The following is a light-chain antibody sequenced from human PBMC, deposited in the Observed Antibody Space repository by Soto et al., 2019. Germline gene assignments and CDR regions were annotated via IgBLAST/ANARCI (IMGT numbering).Light chain of an antibody. Sequence: EIVLTQSPGTLSLSPGERATLSCRTSQSVSRSYLAWYQQKPGQAPRLLIYGVSSRATGIPDRFSGSGSGTDFTLTISRLEPEDFAVYYCQQYASSPWTFAQGTKVDI. CDR1: QSVSRSY. V-gene: IGKV3-20*01. CDR2: GVS. J-gene: IGKJ1*01. CDR3: QQYASSPWT.